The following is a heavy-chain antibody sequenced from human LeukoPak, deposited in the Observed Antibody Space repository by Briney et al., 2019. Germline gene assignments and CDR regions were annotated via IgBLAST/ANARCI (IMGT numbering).Heavy chain of an antibody. CDR1: GFTFSSYA. Sequence: HPGGSLRLSCAASGFTFSSYAMPWVRQAPGKGLEWVAVISYDGSNKYYADSVKGRFTISRDNSENTLYLQMNSLRAEDTAVYYCARAGIAVAGTFDYWGQGNLVTVSS. D-gene: IGHD6-19*01. CDR2: ISYDGSNK. V-gene: IGHV3-30*04. CDR3: ARAGIAVAGTFDY. J-gene: IGHJ4*02.